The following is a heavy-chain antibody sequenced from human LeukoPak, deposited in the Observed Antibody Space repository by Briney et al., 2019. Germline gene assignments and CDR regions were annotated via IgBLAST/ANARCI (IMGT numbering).Heavy chain of an antibody. Sequence: ASVKVSCKASGYTFTGYYMHWVRQAPGQGLEWMGWINPNSGGTNYAQKFQGRVTMTRDTSISTAYMELSRLRSDDTAVYYCARTKGGSYNNCYYYYMDVWGKGTTVTVSS. CDR3: ARTKGGSYNNCYYYYMDV. CDR1: GYTFTGYY. CDR2: INPNSGGT. J-gene: IGHJ6*03. D-gene: IGHD1-26*01. V-gene: IGHV1-2*02.